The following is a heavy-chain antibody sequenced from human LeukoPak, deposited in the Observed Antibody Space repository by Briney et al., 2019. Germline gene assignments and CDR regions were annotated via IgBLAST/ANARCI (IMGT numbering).Heavy chain of an antibody. CDR1: GYTFTSYG. CDR2: ISAYNGNT. CDR3: ARDRPYGSVDDVVDP. J-gene: IGHJ5*02. V-gene: IGHV1-18*01. Sequence: ASVKVSCKASGYTFTSYGISWGRQAPGQGLEWMGWISAYNGNTNYAQKLQGRVTMTTDTSTSTAYMELRSLRSGDTAVYYCARDRPYGSVDDVVDPWGQGTLVTVSS. D-gene: IGHD3-10*01.